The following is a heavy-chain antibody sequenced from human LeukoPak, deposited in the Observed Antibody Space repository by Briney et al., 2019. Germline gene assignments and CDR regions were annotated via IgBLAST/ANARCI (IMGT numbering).Heavy chain of an antibody. CDR1: GFTFSNYG. V-gene: IGHV3-33*01. J-gene: IGHJ4*02. CDR3: ARHASGHYFDS. Sequence: PGGSLRLSCVASGFTFSNYGMHWVRQVPGKGLEWVAIIWFDGSDKYYADSVKGRVTISRDNSKNTLYLQMNSLRAEDTAVYYCARHASGHYFDSWGQGTLVTVSS. CDR2: IWFDGSDK. D-gene: IGHD2-15*01.